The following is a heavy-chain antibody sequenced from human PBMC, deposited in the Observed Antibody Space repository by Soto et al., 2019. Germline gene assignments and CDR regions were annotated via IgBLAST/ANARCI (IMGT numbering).Heavy chain of an antibody. D-gene: IGHD2-21*02. CDR1: GYTFTSYG. J-gene: IGHJ6*02. CDR2: ISAYNGNT. CDR3: ARDGYFRAVWGGDCYASDYHAMDY. V-gene: IGHV1-18*01. Sequence: GASVKVSCKASGYTFTSYGISWVRQAPGQGLEWMGWISAYNGNTNYAQKLQGRVTMTTDTSTSTAYMELRSLRSDDTAVYYCARDGYFRAVWGGDCYASDYHAMDYWGQGTKVTVSS.